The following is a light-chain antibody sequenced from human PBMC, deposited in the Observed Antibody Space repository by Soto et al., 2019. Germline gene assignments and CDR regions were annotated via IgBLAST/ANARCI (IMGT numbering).Light chain of an antibody. CDR3: SSYTSSSTVV. CDR1: SSDVGGYNY. Sequence: QSALTQPASVSGSPGQSVTISCTGTSSDVGGYNYVSWYQQHPGRAPNLVIFEGSNRPSGVSHRFSGSKSGNTASLIISGLQAEDEADYYCSSYTSSSTVVFGGGTKLTVL. CDR2: EGS. V-gene: IGLV2-14*01. J-gene: IGLJ2*01.